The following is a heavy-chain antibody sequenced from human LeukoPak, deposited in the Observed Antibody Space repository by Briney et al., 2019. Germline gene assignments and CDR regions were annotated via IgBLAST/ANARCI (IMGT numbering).Heavy chain of an antibody. V-gene: IGHV3-74*01. CDR1: EFTFSSYW. Sequence: GGSLRLSCAASEFTFSSYWMHWVRQAPGKGLVWVSRINNDGSSTSYADSVKGRFTISRDNAKNTLYLQMNSLRAEDTAVYYCARHYYYYGMGVWGQGTTVTVSS. CDR2: INNDGSST. CDR3: ARHYYYYGMGV. J-gene: IGHJ6*02.